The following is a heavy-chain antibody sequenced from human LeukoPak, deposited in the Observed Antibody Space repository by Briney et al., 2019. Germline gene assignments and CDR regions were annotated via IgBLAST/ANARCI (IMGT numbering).Heavy chain of an antibody. V-gene: IGHV3-11*01. CDR2: TDSSGSSI. Sequence: PGGSLRLSCAASGFSFSDYYMVWIRQAPGKGLEWLSYTDSSGSSISYADSVKGRFTISRDNAKNSLYLQMSSLRAEDTALYYCARGGLVAANDYWGQGSLVTVSS. CDR1: GFSFSDYY. CDR3: ARGGLVAANDY. J-gene: IGHJ4*02. D-gene: IGHD1-26*01.